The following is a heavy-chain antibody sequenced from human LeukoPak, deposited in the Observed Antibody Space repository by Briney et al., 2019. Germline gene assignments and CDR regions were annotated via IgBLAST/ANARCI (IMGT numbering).Heavy chain of an antibody. J-gene: IGHJ5*02. CDR3: ARGGRSDWFDP. CDR2: FYYSGST. CDR1: GGSISSYY. V-gene: IGHV4-59*12. D-gene: IGHD3-16*01. Sequence: SETLSLTCTVSGGSISSYYWSWIRQPPGKGLEWIGYFYYSGSTNYNPSLKSRVTISVDTSKNQFSLKLSSVTAADTAVYYCARGGRSDWFDPWGQGTLVTVSS.